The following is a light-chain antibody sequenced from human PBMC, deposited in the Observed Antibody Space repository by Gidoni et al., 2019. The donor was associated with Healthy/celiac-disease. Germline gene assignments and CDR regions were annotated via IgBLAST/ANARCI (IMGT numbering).Light chain of an antibody. V-gene: IGKV1-39*01. J-gene: IGKJ5*01. CDR1: QSISSY. CDR3: QQSYSTPPIT. Sequence: DIQMTQSPSSLSASVGDRVTITCRASQSISSYLNWYQQKPGKAPKLLIYAASSLQSGVPSRFSGSGSGTDVTLTISSLQPEDFATYYCQQSYSTPPITFXQXTRLXIK. CDR2: AAS.